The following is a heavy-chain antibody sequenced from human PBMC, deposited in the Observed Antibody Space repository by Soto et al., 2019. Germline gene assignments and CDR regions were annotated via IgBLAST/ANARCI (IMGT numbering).Heavy chain of an antibody. CDR3: ARVYPLRSGWYRPLDY. CDR1: GFTFSSYA. CDR2: ISYDGSNK. J-gene: IGHJ4*02. D-gene: IGHD6-19*01. Sequence: GGSLRLSCAASGFTFSSYAMHWVRQAPGKGLEWVAVISYDGSNKYYADSVKGRFTISRDNSKNTLYLQMNSLRAEDTAVYYCARVYPLRSGWYRPLDYWGQGTLVTVSS. V-gene: IGHV3-30-3*01.